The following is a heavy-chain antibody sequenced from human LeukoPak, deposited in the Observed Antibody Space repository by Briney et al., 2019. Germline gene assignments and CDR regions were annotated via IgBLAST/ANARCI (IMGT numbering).Heavy chain of an antibody. Sequence: GGSLRLSCAASGFTVSSNYMSWVRHAPEKGLESLSVIYSGGSTYYADSVKGRFTISRDNSKNTLYLQMNSQPAENTAVYFGGKFMTAVTPRYLWNWGQGNLGPVSS. CDR3: GKFMTAVTPRYLWN. CDR1: GFTVSSNY. V-gene: IGHV3-53*01. CDR2: IYSGGST. J-gene: IGHJ1*01. D-gene: IGHD2-21*02.